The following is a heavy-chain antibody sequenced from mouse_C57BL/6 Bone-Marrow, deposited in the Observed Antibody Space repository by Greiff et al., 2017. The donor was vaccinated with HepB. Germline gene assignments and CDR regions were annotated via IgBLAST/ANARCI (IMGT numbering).Heavy chain of an antibody. J-gene: IGHJ4*01. Sequence: EVHLVESGGGLVKPGGSLKLSCAASGFTFSSYTMSWVRQTPEKRLEWVATISGGGGNTYYPDSVKGRFTISRDNAKNTLYLQMSSLRSEDTALYYCARRGRYAMDYWGQGTSVTVSS. CDR2: ISGGGGNT. CDR1: GFTFSSYT. CDR3: ARRGRYAMDY. V-gene: IGHV5-9*01.